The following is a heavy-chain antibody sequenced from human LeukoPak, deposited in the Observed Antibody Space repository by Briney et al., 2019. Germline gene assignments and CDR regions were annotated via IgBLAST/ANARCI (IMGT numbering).Heavy chain of an antibody. J-gene: IGHJ4*02. CDR2: ISGSGGST. CDR1: GFTFSSYA. V-gene: IGHV3-23*01. Sequence: GGSLRLSCAASGFTFSSYAMSWVRQAPGKGLEWVSAISGSGGSTYYADSVKGRFTISRDNSKNTLYLQMNSLRAEDTAVYYCAKDPSYDSSGYYYVSTTNFDYWGQGTLVTVSS. D-gene: IGHD3-22*01. CDR3: AKDPSYDSSGYYYVSTTNFDY.